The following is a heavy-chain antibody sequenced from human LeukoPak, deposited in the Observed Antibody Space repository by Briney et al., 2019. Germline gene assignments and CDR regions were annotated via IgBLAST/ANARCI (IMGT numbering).Heavy chain of an antibody. V-gene: IGHV3-74*01. CDR1: GFTISSYW. CDR3: ADRRNYAHLN. D-gene: IGHD3-16*01. Sequence: GGSLRLSCAASGFTISSYWMHWVRQAPGKGLVWVSRINSDGSSTNYADSVKGRFTISRDNAKNTLYLQMNSLRAEDTAVYYCADRRNYAHLNWGQGTLVTVSS. CDR2: INSDGSST. J-gene: IGHJ4*02.